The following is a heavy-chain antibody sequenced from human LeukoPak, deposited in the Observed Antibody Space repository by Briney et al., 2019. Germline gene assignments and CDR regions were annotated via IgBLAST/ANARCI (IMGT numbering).Heavy chain of an antibody. CDR1: GGSISSYY. CDR2: IYYSGST. CDR3: ARHEVYYYDSSGYYGPGGAFDI. V-gene: IGHV4-59*08. J-gene: IGHJ3*02. Sequence: SETLSLTCTVSGGSISSYYWSWIRQPPGKGLEWIGYIYYSGSTNYNPSLKSRVTISVDTSKNQFSLKLSSVTAADTAVYYCARHEVYYYDSSGYYGPGGAFDIWGQGTMATVSS. D-gene: IGHD3-22*01.